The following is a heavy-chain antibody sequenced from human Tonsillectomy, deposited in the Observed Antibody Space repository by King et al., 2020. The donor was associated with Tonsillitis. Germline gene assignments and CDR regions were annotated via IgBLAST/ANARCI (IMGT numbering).Heavy chain of an antibody. V-gene: IGHV4-61*02. J-gene: IGHJ3*02. CDR2: FYTSGTF. CDR3: ATAGDGYPDTFDI. Sequence: VQLQESGPGLVKPSQTLSLTCTVSGASISSGSSYWSWIRQPAGKALEWIGRFYTSGTFNYNPSLKSRVTMSVDTSKNQFSLQLNSVTAADTAVYYCATAGDGYPDTFDIWGQGTMVAVSS. D-gene: IGHD5-24*01. CDR1: GASISSGSSY.